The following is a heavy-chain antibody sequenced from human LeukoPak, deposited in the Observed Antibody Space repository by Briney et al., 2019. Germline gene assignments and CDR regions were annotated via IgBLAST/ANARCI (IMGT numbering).Heavy chain of an antibody. Sequence: GGSLRLSCAASGFTFSSYAMSWVRQAPGKGLEWVSSISSSSSYIYYADSVKGRFTISRDNAKNSLYLQMNSLRAEDTAVYYCARGIGVGATTLYYFDYWGQGTLVTVSS. CDR2: ISSSSSYI. V-gene: IGHV3-21*01. CDR3: ARGIGVGATTLYYFDY. CDR1: GFTFSSYA. D-gene: IGHD1-26*01. J-gene: IGHJ4*02.